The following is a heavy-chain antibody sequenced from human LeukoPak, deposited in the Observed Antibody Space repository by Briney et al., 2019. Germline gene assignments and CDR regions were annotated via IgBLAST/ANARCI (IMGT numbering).Heavy chain of an antibody. CDR3: ARERISDAFDI. Sequence: SETLSLTCTVSGGSISSYYWSWIRQPPGKGLEWIGYIYYSGSTNYNPALKSRVTISMDMSKNQFSLKLSSVTAADTAVYYCARERISDAFDIWGQGTMVTVSS. CDR1: GGSISSYY. D-gene: IGHD1-14*01. V-gene: IGHV4-59*01. J-gene: IGHJ3*02. CDR2: IYYSGST.